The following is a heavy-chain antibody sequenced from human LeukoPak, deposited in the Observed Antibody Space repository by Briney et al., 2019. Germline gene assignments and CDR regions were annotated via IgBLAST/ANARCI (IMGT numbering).Heavy chain of an antibody. CDR3: ATNTLLQYFDWLLN. J-gene: IGHJ4*02. CDR1: GGTFSSYS. V-gene: IGHV1-69*06. CDR2: IIPISGTT. D-gene: IGHD3-9*01. Sequence: SVKVSCKASGGTFSSYSISWVRQAPGQGLEWMGGIIPISGTTIYAQKFQGRVTMTEDTSTDTAYMELSSLRSEDTAVYYCATNTLLQYFDWLLNWGQGTLVTVSS.